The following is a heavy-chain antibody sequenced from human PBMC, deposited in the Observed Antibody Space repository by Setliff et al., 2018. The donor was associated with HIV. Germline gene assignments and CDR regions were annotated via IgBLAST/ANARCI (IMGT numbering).Heavy chain of an antibody. Sequence: SETLSLTCTVSGDSLSDYHLSWIRQPPGKGLEWIGYIFDNGKTYYNPSLKSRVTISVDTSKNQFSLKLASVTAADTAVYYCASRIYYYDSNNFLREEGFDPWGQGTLVTVSS. CDR1: GDSLSDYH. CDR2: IFDNGKT. V-gene: IGHV4-59*01. J-gene: IGHJ5*02. CDR3: ASRIYYYDSNNFLREEGFDP. D-gene: IGHD3-22*01.